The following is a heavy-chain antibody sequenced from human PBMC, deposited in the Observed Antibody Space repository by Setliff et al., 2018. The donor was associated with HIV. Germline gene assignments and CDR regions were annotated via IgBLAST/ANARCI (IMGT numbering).Heavy chain of an antibody. CDR1: GASISRDGYY. V-gene: IGHV4-39*02. J-gene: IGHJ5*02. D-gene: IGHD3-22*01. CDR3: ARELRRFDTSDTAPHNWFDP. Sequence: PSETLSLTCTVSGASISRDGYYWGWIRQPPGKGLQWIGCVFYSGSTYYDPSLESRVTISVASSKTQFSLKLRSVTAADTAVYYCARELRRFDTSDTAPHNWFDPWGQGTLVTVSS. CDR2: VFYSGST.